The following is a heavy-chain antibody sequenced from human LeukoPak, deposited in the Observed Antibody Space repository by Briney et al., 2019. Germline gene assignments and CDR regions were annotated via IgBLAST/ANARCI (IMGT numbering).Heavy chain of an antibody. CDR3: ASDTSAVVRFDY. CDR2: IHYSGST. Sequence: SETLSLTCIVSGASIGSTTYYWGWIRQPPGKGLEWIGSIHYSGSTYYNPSLKSRVSISVDTSKNHSSLRLSSVTAADTAVYYCASDTSAVVRFDYWGQGTLVIVSS. V-gene: IGHV4-39*02. D-gene: IGHD4-23*01. CDR1: GASIGSTTYY. J-gene: IGHJ4*02.